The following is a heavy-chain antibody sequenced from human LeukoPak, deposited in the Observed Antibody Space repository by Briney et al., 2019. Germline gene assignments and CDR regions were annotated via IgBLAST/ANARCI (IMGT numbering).Heavy chain of an antibody. D-gene: IGHD2-8*01. CDR2: FDPEDGET. Sequence: ASVKVSCKVSGYTLTELSMHWVRQAPGKGLEWMGGFDPEDGETIYAQKFQGRVTMTEDTSTDTAYMELSSLRSEDTAVYYCATANVIVLMVYAQSYAFDIWGQGTMVTVSS. CDR1: GYTLTELS. CDR3: ATANVIVLMVYAQSYAFDI. V-gene: IGHV1-24*01. J-gene: IGHJ3*02.